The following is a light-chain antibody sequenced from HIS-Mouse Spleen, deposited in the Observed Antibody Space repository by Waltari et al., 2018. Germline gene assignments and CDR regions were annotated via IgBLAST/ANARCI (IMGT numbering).Light chain of an antibody. V-gene: IGLV2-23*01. CDR1: SSDVGSYNL. CDR3: CSYAGSSTVV. Sequence: QSALTQPASVSGSPGQSITISCTGTSSDVGSYNLGSWYQQHPGKAPKLMIYEGSKRPSWVSNRFSGSKSGNTASLTISWLQAEDEADYYCCSYAGSSTVVFGGGTKLTVL. CDR2: EGS. J-gene: IGLJ2*01.